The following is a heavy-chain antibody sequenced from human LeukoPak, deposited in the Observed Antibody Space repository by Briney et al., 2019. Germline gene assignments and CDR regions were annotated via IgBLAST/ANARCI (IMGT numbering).Heavy chain of an antibody. D-gene: IGHD5-18*01. V-gene: IGHV1-46*01. Sequence: ASVKVSCKASGYTFTSYYMRWVRQAPGQGLEWMGIINPSGGSTSYAQKFQGRVTMTRDTSTSTVYMELSSLRSEDTAVYYCARAGHSYGHGSYFDYWGQGTLVTVSS. CDR3: ARAGHSYGHGSYFDY. J-gene: IGHJ4*02. CDR2: INPSGGST. CDR1: GYTFTSYY.